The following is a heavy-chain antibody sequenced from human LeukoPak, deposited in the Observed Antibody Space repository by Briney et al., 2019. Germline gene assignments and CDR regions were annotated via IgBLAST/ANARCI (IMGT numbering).Heavy chain of an antibody. V-gene: IGHV4-59*01. J-gene: IGHJ6*03. Sequence: TSETLSLTCTVSGGSISSYYWSWIRQPPGKGLEWIGYIYYSGSTNYNPSLKSRVTISVDTSKNQLSLKLSSVTAADTAVYYCARWYYYYMDVWGKGTTVTVSS. CDR3: ARWYYYYMDV. CDR2: IYYSGST. CDR1: GGSISSYY.